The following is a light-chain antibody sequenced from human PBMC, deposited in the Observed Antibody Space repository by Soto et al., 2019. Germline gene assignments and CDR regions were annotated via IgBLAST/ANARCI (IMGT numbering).Light chain of an antibody. J-gene: IGKJ1*01. CDR1: QSVSSNY. CDR2: GAS. V-gene: IGKV3-20*01. Sequence: EIVLTQSPGTLSLSPGERATLSCRASQSVSSNYLAWYQQKPGRAPRLLIYGASSRATGIPDRFSGSGSGTDFTLTIGRLEPEDFAVYYCQQYGSSPWTFGQGTKVE. CDR3: QQYGSSPWT.